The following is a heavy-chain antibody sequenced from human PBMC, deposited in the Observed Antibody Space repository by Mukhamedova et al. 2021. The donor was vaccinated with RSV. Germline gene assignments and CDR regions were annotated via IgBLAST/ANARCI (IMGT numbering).Heavy chain of an antibody. CDR2: IYHSGSP. D-gene: IGHD1-7*01. J-gene: IGHJ4*02. CDR3: VARYNWNYNSDY. V-gene: IGHV4-38-2*01. Sequence: IRQAPGKGLEWIGSIYHSGSPYYHPSLKSRVTISLDTSKNQFSLKLSSVTAADTAVYYSVARYNWNYNSDYWGQGTLVSVST.